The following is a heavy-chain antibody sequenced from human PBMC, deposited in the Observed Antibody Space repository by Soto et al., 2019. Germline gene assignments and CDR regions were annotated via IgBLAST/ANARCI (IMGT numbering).Heavy chain of an antibody. V-gene: IGHV1-3*01. CDR2: INPAKGDT. CDR1: GFTFINYA. D-gene: IGHD3-10*01. J-gene: IGHJ3*02. CDR3: AREYFRAFDI. Sequence: ASVKVSCKSSGFTFINYAIHWVRQAPGQSLEWMGWINPAKGDTKYSERLQGRVTITRDTSASTAYMELSSLRSEDTAIYFCAREYFRAFDIWGQGTMVTVSS.